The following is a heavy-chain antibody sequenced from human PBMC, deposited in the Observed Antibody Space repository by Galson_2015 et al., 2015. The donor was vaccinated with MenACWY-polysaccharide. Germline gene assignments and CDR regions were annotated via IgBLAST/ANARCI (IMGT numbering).Heavy chain of an antibody. Sequence: SLRLSCAASGFTFSSYVMNWVRQAPGKGLEWVSGVRGSGGSTEYGDSVKGRFTISRENSRSTVYLHMNSLRADDTAVYYCATVPSAILGLNDYYYYCLEVWGQGTTVTVSS. CDR1: GFTFSSYV. J-gene: IGHJ6*02. CDR3: ATVPSAILGLNDYYYYCLEV. V-gene: IGHV3-23*01. CDR2: VRGSGGST. D-gene: IGHD2-2*02.